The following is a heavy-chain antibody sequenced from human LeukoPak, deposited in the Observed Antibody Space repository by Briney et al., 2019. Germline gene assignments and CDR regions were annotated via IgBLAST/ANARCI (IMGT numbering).Heavy chain of an antibody. CDR3: ARGGTRTYCSSTSCPNNFDP. CDR2: INHSGST. D-gene: IGHD2-2*01. V-gene: IGHV4-34*01. Sequence: SETLSLTCAVYGGSFSGYYWSWIRQPPGKGLEWIGEINHSGSTNYNPSLKSRVTISVDTSKTQFSLKLSSVTAADTAVYYCARGGTRTYCSSTSCPNNFDPWGRGTLVTVSS. J-gene: IGHJ5*02. CDR1: GGSFSGYY.